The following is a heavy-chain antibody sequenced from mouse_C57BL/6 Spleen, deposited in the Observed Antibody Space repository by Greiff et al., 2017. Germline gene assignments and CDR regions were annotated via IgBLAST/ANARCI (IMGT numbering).Heavy chain of an antibody. J-gene: IGHJ1*03. CDR3: ASRGAYDYVYWYFDV. Sequence: EVKLMESGGDLVKPGGSLKLSCAASGFTFSSYGMSWFRQTPDKRLEWVATISSGGSYTYYPDSVKGRFTISRDNAKNPLYLQMSSLKSEDTAMYYCASRGAYDYVYWYFDVWGTGTTVTVSS. V-gene: IGHV5-6*01. D-gene: IGHD2-4*01. CDR2: ISSGGSYT. CDR1: GFTFSSYG.